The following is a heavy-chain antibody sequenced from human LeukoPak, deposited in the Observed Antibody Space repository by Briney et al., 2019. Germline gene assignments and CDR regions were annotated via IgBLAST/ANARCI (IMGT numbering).Heavy chain of an antibody. CDR1: GFTFSDYS. V-gene: IGHV3-48*02. D-gene: IGHD3-10*01. J-gene: IGHJ4*02. Sequence: GGSLRLSCAASGFTFSDYSMNWVRQAPGKGLEWVSYISSSSSTVYYADSVKGRFTISRDNAKNSLYLQMNSLRDEDTAVYYCAREDEGSGLALDYWGQGSLVTVSS. CDR2: ISSSSSTV. CDR3: AREDEGSGLALDY.